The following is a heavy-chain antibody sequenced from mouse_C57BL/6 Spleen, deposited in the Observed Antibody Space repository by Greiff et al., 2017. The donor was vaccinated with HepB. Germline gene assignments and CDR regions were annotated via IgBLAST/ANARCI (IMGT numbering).Heavy chain of an antibody. V-gene: IGHV1-85*01. Sequence: VQLQQSGPELVKPGASVKLSCKASGYTFTSYDINWVKQRPGQGLEWIGWIYPRDSSTKYNEKFKGKATLTVDTSPSTADRDLHSLTSADSAVYFWARLTLYYGSSYPDYWGQGTTRTVSS. J-gene: IGHJ2*01. CDR1: GYTFTSYD. CDR2: IYPRDSST. D-gene: IGHD1-1*01. CDR3: ARLTLYYGSSYPDY.